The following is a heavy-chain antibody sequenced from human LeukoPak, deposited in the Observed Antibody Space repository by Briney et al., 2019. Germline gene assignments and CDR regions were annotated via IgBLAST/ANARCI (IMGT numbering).Heavy chain of an antibody. V-gene: IGHV3-48*01. CDR1: GFTFSSNFA. CDR3: ARATPYGQEFDY. D-gene: IGHD4-17*01. Sequence: GGSLRLSCPASGFTFSSNFAMNWVRQAPGKGLEWVSYISSASSTIYYADSVKGRFTISRDNAKNSLYLQMNSLRADDTAVYYCARATPYGQEFDYWGQGTLVTVSS. J-gene: IGHJ4*02. CDR2: ISSASSTI.